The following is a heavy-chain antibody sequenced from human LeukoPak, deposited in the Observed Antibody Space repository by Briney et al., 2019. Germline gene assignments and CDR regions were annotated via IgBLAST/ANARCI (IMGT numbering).Heavy chain of an antibody. CDR1: GFPFSSYW. CDR2: IKQDGSKK. Sequence: PGGSLRLSCVASGFPFSSYWMTWVRQAPGKGLEWVANIKQDGSKKSYVDSVKGRFTISRDNAKNSLYLQMNSLRAEDSALYYCARGGRGSAAVVAPRSFDIWGQGTMVTVSS. J-gene: IGHJ3*02. V-gene: IGHV3-7*03. CDR3: ARGGRGSAAVVAPRSFDI. D-gene: IGHD3-22*01.